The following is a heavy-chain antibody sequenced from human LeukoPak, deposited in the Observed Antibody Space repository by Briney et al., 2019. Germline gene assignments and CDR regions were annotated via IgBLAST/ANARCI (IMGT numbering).Heavy chain of an antibody. V-gene: IGHV3-15*01. Sequence: GWSLTLSCAASGFTFSNVWMSWVRQAPGKGLDWVGRIKRKSDGGQPDYAAPVKGRFTISRDDSINTLYLQMNSVKTDDTAVYDCVTGGHYFGTWGQGTLVTVSP. CDR3: VTGGHYFGT. CDR2: IKRKSDGGQP. J-gene: IGHJ5*02. D-gene: IGHD3-10*01. CDR1: GFTFSNVW.